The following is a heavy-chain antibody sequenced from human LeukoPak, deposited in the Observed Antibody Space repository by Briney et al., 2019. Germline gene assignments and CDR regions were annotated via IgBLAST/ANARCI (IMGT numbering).Heavy chain of an antibody. CDR2: IHYSETT. J-gene: IGHJ5*02. CDR3: ARPGFRVTTPRTNGFDP. CDR1: GGSINSSSSY. Sequence: SETLSLTCTVSGGSINSSSSYWGWIRQSPRKGLEWIGSIHYSETTYYNPSLKSRITMSVDTSKNRFSLKLSSVTAADTAVYYCARPGFRVTTPRTNGFDPWGQGTLVSVSS. D-gene: IGHD4-17*01. V-gene: IGHV4-39*07.